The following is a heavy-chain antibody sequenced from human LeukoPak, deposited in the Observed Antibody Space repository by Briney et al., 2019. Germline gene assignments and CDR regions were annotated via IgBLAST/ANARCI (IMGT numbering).Heavy chain of an antibody. D-gene: IGHD6-13*01. CDR1: GFTFSKYW. J-gene: IGHJ6*03. CDR3: SRDQVGGDIGSWFSYYYMDV. Sequence: GGSLRLSCAASGFTFSKYWMSWVRQAPGEGPEWVANIKNDGSEKYYVDSVKGRFTISRDNAKTSLYLQMNSLRAEDTAIYYCSRDQVGGDIGSWFSYYYMDVWGKGTTVIVSS. CDR2: IKNDGSEK. V-gene: IGHV3-7*01.